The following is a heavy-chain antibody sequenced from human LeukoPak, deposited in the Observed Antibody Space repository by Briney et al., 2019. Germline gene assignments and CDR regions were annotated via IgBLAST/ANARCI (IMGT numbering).Heavy chain of an antibody. D-gene: IGHD6-6*01. CDR3: ARIEYSSSCDY. CDR1: GGSMSSYY. Sequence: SETLSLTCTVSGGSMSSYYWSWIRQPAGKGLEWIGRIYTSGSTNHNPSLKSRVTISVDTSKNQFSLKLSSVTAADTAVYYCARIEYSSSCDYWGQGTLVTVSS. CDR2: IYTSGST. J-gene: IGHJ4*02. V-gene: IGHV4-4*07.